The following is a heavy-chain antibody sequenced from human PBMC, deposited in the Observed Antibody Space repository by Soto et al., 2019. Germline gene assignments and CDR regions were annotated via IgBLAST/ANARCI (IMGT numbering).Heavy chain of an antibody. CDR1: GFTFTRYG. CDR2: IDPNGWST. CDR3: AKDLRPLCTNGICPPQH. V-gene: IGHV3-23*01. J-gene: IGHJ1*01. Sequence: GGSLRLSCAASGFTFTRYGLSWVRQAPGEGLEWVSGIDPNGWSTYYADSVKGRFTISRDNSKDTLYLQMNSLRAEDTALYFCAKDLRPLCTNGICPPQHWGQGTLVTVSS. D-gene: IGHD2-8*01.